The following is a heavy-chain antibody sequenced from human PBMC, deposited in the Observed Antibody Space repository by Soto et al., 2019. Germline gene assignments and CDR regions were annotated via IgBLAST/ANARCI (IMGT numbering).Heavy chain of an antibody. J-gene: IGHJ6*03. CDR2: IYYSGST. CDR3: TKYSKDYYYMDV. Sequence: QVQLQESGPGLVKPSQTLSLTCTVSGGSISSGGYYWSWIRQHPGKGLEWIGYIYYSGSTYYNPSLKSRVTLSVDTSKNQFSLKLSSVTAADTAVYYCTKYSKDYYYMDVWGKGTTVTVSS. CDR1: GGSISSGGYY. V-gene: IGHV4-31*03. D-gene: IGHD4-4*01.